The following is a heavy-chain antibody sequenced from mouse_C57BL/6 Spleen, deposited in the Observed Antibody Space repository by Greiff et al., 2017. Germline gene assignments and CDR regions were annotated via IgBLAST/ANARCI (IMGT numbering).Heavy chain of an antibody. D-gene: IGHD1-1*01. CDR1: GYTFTSYW. CDR3: ASYCDSSPYYAFDY. V-gene: IGHV1-64*01. J-gene: IGHJ4*01. CDR2: IHPKSGST. Sequence: QVQLQQSGAELVKPGASVKLSCKASGYTFTSYWMHWVKQRPGQGLEWIGMIHPKSGSTNYNEKFKDKATLTVDKSSSTAYMQLSSLTSEDSAVYFCASYCDSSPYYAFDYWGQGTSVTVSS.